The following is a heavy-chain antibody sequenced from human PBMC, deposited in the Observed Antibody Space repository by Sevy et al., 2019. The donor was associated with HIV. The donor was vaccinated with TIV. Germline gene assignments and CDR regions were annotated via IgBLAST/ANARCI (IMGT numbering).Heavy chain of an antibody. J-gene: IGHJ6*02. V-gene: IGHV3-30*18. Sequence: GGSLRLSCAASGFIFTTYGMHWVRQAPGKGLEWVAIVSYDGSNKFYADSVKGRFTISRDNSKNTLYLQMNSLRTEDTAVYYGAKEIGSSGGDLYYYGMDVWGQGTTVTVSS. CDR2: VSYDGSNK. CDR1: GFIFTTYG. D-gene: IGHD6-19*01. CDR3: AKEIGSSGGDLYYYGMDV.